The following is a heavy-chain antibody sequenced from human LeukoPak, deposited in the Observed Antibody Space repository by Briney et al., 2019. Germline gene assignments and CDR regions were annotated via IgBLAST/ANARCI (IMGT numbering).Heavy chain of an antibody. Sequence: QPGGSLRLSCVASGFSFSTYWMHWVRQAPGKGLVWVSRISSDGSTTNYADSVKGRFTISRDNAKNTLYLQMNSLRAEDTAVYYCAKGQGFDYYYAMDVWGQGTTVTVSS. D-gene: IGHD3-16*01. CDR3: AKGQGFDYYYAMDV. J-gene: IGHJ6*02. CDR1: GFSFSTYW. CDR2: ISSDGSTT. V-gene: IGHV3-74*01.